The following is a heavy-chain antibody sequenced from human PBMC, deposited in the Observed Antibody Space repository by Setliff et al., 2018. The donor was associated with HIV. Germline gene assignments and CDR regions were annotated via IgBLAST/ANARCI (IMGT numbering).Heavy chain of an antibody. J-gene: IGHJ4*02. V-gene: IGHV4-4*08. CDR3: ARGTGSYGSDY. Sequence: PTETLSLTCSVSGGSLSTYCWIWIRQPPGKGLEWIGRIWTSGSTNYNPSLKSRVTISVDTSKNQFSLKLSSVTAADTAVYYCARGTGSYGSDYWGQGTLVTVSS. CDR1: GGSLSTYC. D-gene: IGHD5-18*01. CDR2: IWTSGST.